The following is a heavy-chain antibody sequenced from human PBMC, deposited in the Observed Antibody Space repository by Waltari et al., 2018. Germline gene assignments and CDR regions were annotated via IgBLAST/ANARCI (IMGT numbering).Heavy chain of an antibody. CDR1: GSMFSSQS. CDR2: ISGSGGST. J-gene: IGHJ6*02. Sequence: EVQLLESGGGLVQCGESLRLSCAASGSMFSSQSMSWVRQAPGKGLEWVSAISGSGGSTYYADSVKGRFTISRDNSKNTLYLQMNSLRAEDTAVYYCAKGLGYCSGGSCPVWGQGTTVTVSS. CDR3: AKGLGYCSGGSCPV. D-gene: IGHD2-15*01. V-gene: IGHV3-23*01.